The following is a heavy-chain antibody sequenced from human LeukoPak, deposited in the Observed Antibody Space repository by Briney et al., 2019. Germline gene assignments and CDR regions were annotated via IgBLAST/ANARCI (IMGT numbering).Heavy chain of an antibody. CDR3: AKDGGEQWLGLYFDY. Sequence: GGSPRLSCAASGFTFSSYGMHWVRQAPGKGLEWVAVISYDGSNKYYADSVKGRFTISRDNSKNTLYLQMNSLRAEDTAVYNCAKDGGEQWLGLYFDYWGQGTLVTVSS. J-gene: IGHJ4*02. CDR2: ISYDGSNK. D-gene: IGHD6-19*01. CDR1: GFTFSSYG. V-gene: IGHV3-30*18.